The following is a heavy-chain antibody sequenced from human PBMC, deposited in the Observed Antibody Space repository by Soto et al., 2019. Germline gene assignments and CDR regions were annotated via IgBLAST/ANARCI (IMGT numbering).Heavy chain of an antibody. D-gene: IGHD5-18*01. J-gene: IGHJ4*02. CDR2: ISWNSGSI. CDR3: AKDVATAMVTSFDY. CDR1: GFTFDDYA. Sequence: PGGSLRLSCAASGFTFDDYAMHWVRQAPGKGLERVSGISWNSGSIGYADSVEGRFTISRDNAKNSLYLQMNSLRAEDTALYYCAKDVATAMVTSFDYWGQGTLVTVSS. V-gene: IGHV3-9*01.